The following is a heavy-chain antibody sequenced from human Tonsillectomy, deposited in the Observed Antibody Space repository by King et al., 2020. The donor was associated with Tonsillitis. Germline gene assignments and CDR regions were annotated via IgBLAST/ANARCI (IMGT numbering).Heavy chain of an antibody. CDR2: MYHSGST. CDR3: ARDREYSYNYGMDV. Sequence: QLQESGPGLVKPSGTLSLTCAVSGGSISSSKWWSWVRQPPGKGLEWIGEMYHSGSTNYNPSRKSRVTISVDKSKNQFTLKRSSVTAADTAVYYCARDREYSYNYGMDVWGQGTTVTVSS. J-gene: IGHJ6*02. D-gene: IGHD5-18*01. CDR1: GGSISSSKW. V-gene: IGHV4-4*02.